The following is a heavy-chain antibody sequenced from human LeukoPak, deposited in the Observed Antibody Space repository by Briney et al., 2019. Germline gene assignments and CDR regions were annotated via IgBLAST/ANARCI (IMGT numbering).Heavy chain of an antibody. CDR3: ARELYCDYVGYYGMDV. D-gene: IGHD4-17*01. CDR2: INPNSGGT. J-gene: IGHJ6*02. CDR1: GYTFTGYY. Sequence: GASVKVSCKASGYTFTGYYMHWVRQAPGQGLEWMGWINPNSGGTNYAQKFQGRVTMTRDTSISTAYMELSRLRSDDTAVYYCARELYCDYVGYYGMDVWGQGTTVTVSS. V-gene: IGHV1-2*02.